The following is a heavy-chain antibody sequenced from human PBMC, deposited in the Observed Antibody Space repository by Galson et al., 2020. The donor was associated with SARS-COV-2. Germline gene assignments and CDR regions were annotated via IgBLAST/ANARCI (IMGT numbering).Heavy chain of an antibody. J-gene: IGHJ3*02. D-gene: IGHD2-2*01. Sequence: ASVKVSCKASGYTFTGYYMHWVRQAPGQGLEWMGWINPNSGGTNYAQKLQGRVTMTRDTSISTAYMELSRLRSDDTAVYYCATLVVPAGEGAFDIWGQGTMVTVSS. CDR3: ATLVVPAGEGAFDI. CDR1: GYTFTGYY. V-gene: IGHV1-2*02. CDR2: INPNSGGT.